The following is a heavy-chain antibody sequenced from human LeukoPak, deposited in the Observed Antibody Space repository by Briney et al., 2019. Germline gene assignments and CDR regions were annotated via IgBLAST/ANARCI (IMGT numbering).Heavy chain of an antibody. D-gene: IGHD6-13*01. CDR2: IYYSGST. CDR3: ARLSSGSSSWYDIDY. J-gene: IGHJ4*02. Sequence: SETLSLTCTVSGGSISSYYWSWIRQPPGKGLEWIGYIYYSGSTNYNPSLKSRVTISVDTSKNQFSLKLSSVTAADTAVYYCARLSSGSSSWYDIDYWGQGTLVAASS. CDR1: GGSISSYY. V-gene: IGHV4-59*08.